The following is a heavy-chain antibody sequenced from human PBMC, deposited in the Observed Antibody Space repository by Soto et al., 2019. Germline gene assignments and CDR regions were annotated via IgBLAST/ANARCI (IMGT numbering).Heavy chain of an antibody. J-gene: IGHJ4*02. Sequence: SETLSLTCAVYGGSFSGYYWSWIRQPPGKGLEWIGEINHSGSTNYNPSLKSRVTISVDTSKNQFSLKLSSVTAADTAVYYCARGLLYSSGWYDYWGQGTLVTVSS. CDR1: GGSFSGYY. V-gene: IGHV4-34*01. CDR2: INHSGST. D-gene: IGHD6-19*01. CDR3: ARGLLYSSGWYDY.